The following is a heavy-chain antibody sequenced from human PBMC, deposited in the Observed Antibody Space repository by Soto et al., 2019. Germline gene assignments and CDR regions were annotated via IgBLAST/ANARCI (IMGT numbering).Heavy chain of an antibody. Sequence: SETLSLTCTVSGGSISSGDYYWSWIRQPPGKGLEWIGYIYYSGSTYYNPSLKSRVTISVDTSKNQFSLKLSSVTAADTAVYYCARYAYYYDSSGYYSGYFDYWGQGTLVTVSS. CDR3: ARYAYYYDSSGYYSGYFDY. D-gene: IGHD3-22*01. J-gene: IGHJ4*02. CDR2: IYYSGST. V-gene: IGHV4-30-4*01. CDR1: GGSISSGDYY.